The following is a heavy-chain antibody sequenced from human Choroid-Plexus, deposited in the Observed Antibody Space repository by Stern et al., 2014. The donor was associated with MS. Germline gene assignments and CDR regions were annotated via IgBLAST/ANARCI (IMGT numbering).Heavy chain of an antibody. D-gene: IGHD2/OR15-2a*01. Sequence: VQLVESGGGVVQPGRPLRLSCGASGCTFGSCAIHWVRQAPGKGLEWGAGVSYDGSNKYYADSVKGRFTISRDNSQNTLYMQMSSLRPEDTAVYYCAKDRQYLTYFFDHWGQGSLVTVSS. J-gene: IGHJ5*02. CDR2: VSYDGSNK. CDR3: AKDRQYLTYFFDH. CDR1: GCTFGSCA. V-gene: IGHV3-30*18.